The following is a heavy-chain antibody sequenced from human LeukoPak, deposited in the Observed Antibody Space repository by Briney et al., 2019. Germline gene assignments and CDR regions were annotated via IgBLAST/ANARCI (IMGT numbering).Heavy chain of an antibody. CDR3: VKGPRPDITVAHTVEN. V-gene: IGHV3-23*01. CDR2: ISSRGDST. Sequence: PGGSLGLSCAASGFIFSNYAMSWVRQVPGRGLEWVSTISSRGDSTYVADSVKGRFTISRDNSKNSLYLQMNTVRAEDTAVYYCVKGPRPDITVAHTVENWGQGTLVTVSS. D-gene: IGHD6-19*01. J-gene: IGHJ4*02. CDR1: GFIFSNYA.